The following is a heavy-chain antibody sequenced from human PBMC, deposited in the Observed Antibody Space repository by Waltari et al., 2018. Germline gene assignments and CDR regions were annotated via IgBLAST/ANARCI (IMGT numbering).Heavy chain of an antibody. CDR2: IYYSGST. CDR1: GGSISSYY. Sequence: QVQLQESGPGLVKPSETLSLTCTVSGGSISSYYWSWIRQPPGKGLEWIGYIYYSGSTNYNPSLKSRVTISVDTSKNQFSLKLSSVTAADTAVYYCARVGNSNPYYYYYYMDVWGKGTTVTVSS. J-gene: IGHJ6*03. V-gene: IGHV4-59*01. D-gene: IGHD4-4*01. CDR3: ARVGNSNPYYYYYYMDV.